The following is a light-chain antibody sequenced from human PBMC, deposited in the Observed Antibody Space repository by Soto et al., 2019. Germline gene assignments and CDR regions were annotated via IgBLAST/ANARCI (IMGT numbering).Light chain of an antibody. V-gene: IGKV3-11*01. J-gene: IGKJ5*01. CDR3: QQRSNWPLIT. CDR2: DAS. CDR1: QSVSSY. Sequence: ATLSCRASQSVSSYLAWYQQKPGQAPRLLIYDASNRATGIPARFSGSGSGTDFTLTISSLEPEDFAVYYCQQRSNWPLITFGQGTRLEI.